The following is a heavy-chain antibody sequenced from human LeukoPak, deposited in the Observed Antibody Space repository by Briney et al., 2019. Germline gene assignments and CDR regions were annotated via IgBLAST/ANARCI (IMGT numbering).Heavy chain of an antibody. V-gene: IGHV1-18*01. CDR2: ISAYNGNT. CDR3: ARVYPRYYYDSSGYPGMDY. D-gene: IGHD3-22*01. J-gene: IGHJ4*02. Sequence: GASVKVSCKASGYTFTSYGISWVRQAPGQGLEWMGWISAYNGNTNYAQKLQGRVTMTTDTSTSTAYMELRSLRSDDTAVYYCARVYPRYYYDSSGYPGMDYWGQGTLVTVSS. CDR1: GYTFTSYG.